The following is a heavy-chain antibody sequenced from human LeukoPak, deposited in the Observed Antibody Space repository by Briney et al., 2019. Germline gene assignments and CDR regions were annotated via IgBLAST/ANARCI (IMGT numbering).Heavy chain of an antibody. J-gene: IGHJ4*02. CDR2: IYPGDSDT. Sequence: GESLKISCKGSGYSFTSYWIGWVRPVPGKGLEWMGIIYPGDSDTIYSPSFQGQVTISAAKSISTAYLQWSSLKASDTAMYYCARSPYCSGGSCFFDYWGQGTLVTVSS. CDR3: ARSPYCSGGSCFFDY. CDR1: GYSFTSYW. V-gene: IGHV5-51*01. D-gene: IGHD2-15*01.